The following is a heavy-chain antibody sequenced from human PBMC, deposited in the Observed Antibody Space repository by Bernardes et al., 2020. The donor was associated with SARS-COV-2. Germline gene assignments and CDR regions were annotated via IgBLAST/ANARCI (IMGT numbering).Heavy chain of an antibody. J-gene: IGHJ3*02. D-gene: IGHD1-26*01. CDR3: ARGAYSLNKSGPQSVFDI. CDR1: GFTFSSYW. V-gene: IGHV3-74*01. Sequence: GGSLRLSCAVSGFTFSSYWMHWIRQAPGKGLVWVSRINGDGTSTSYADSVKGRFTISRDNAKNTLNLQMNSLSAEDTAVYYCARGAYSLNKSGPQSVFDIWGQATMVTVSS. CDR2: INGDGTST.